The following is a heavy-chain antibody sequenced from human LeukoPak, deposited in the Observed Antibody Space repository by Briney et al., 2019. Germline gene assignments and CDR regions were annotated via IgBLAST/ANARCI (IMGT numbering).Heavy chain of an antibody. J-gene: IGHJ4*02. CDR1: GFAFSSYA. V-gene: IGHV3-23*01. Sequence: PGGSLRLSCAASGFAFSSYAMSWVRQAPGKGLEWVSAISGSGGSTYYADSVKGRFTISRDNSKNTLYLQMNSLRAEDTAVYYCAKSHHPTVTTSFDYWGQGTLVTVSS. CDR3: AKSHHPTVTTSFDY. D-gene: IGHD4-11*01. CDR2: ISGSGGST.